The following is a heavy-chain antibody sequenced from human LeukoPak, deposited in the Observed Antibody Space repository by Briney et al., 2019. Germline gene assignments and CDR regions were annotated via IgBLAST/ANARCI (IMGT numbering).Heavy chain of an antibody. CDR1: GGSISSYY. V-gene: IGHV4-4*07. D-gene: IGHD3-22*01. Sequence: SETLSLTCTVSGGSISSYYWSWIRQPAGKGLEWIGRIYTGGSTNYNPSLKSRVTMSVDTSKNQFSLKLSSVTAADTAVYYCARDRQHYYDSSGYYNWFDPWGQGTLVTVSS. CDR3: ARDRQHYYDSSGYYNWFDP. J-gene: IGHJ5*02. CDR2: IYTGGST.